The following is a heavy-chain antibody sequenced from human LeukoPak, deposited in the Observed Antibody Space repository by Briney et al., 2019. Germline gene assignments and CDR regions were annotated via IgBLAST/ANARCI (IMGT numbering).Heavy chain of an antibody. Sequence: GGSLRLSCEASGSTLSNYWITWVRQAPGKGLEWVANIKPDGREKYYMPSVKGRFTISRDSAKNSFYLQMNSLRAEDTAVYYCATMASNVFEYWGQGTLVSVSS. CDR1: GSTLSNYW. CDR2: IKPDGREK. D-gene: IGHD5-24*01. J-gene: IGHJ4*02. V-gene: IGHV3-7*03. CDR3: ATMASNVFEY.